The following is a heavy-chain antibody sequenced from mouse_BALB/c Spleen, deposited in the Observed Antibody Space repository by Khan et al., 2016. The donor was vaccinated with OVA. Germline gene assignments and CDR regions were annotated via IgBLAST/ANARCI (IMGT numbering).Heavy chain of an antibody. CDR2: INPRFGDT. V-gene: IGHV1-20*01. CDR1: GYSFTDYF. Sequence: EVELVESGPELVKPGASVKISCQASGYSFTDYFMHWVMQSPGQGLEWIGRINPRFGDTFYSRKFVDKATLTVDESSSTAHMELRSLTSEDSAVYYCARSGGSDFDYWGQGTTLTVSS. D-gene: IGHD1-1*01. J-gene: IGHJ2*01. CDR3: ARSGGSDFDY.